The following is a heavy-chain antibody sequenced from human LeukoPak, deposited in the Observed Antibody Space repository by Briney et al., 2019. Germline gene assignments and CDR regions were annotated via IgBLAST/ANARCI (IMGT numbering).Heavy chain of an antibody. D-gene: IGHD2-15*01. J-gene: IGHJ4*02. V-gene: IGHV3-23*01. CDR2: FSGSSGRT. CDR1: GFTFSTSS. Sequence: GGSLRLSCAASGFTFSTSSMSWVRQAPGRGLEWVSLFSGSSGRTYYADSVKGQFTISRDNSKNTLYLHMNSLRAEDTAIYYCAKRYCSGGSCYHRYFDYWGQGTLVTVSS. CDR3: AKRYCSGGSCYHRYFDY.